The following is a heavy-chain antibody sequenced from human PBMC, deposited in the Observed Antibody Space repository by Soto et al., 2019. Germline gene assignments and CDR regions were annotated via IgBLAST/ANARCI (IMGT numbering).Heavy chain of an antibody. CDR3: ARDGGSSTSCYPPYCYYYMDV. CDR1: GFTFSSFW. J-gene: IGHJ6*03. D-gene: IGHD2-2*01. CDR2: IKHDGSEK. V-gene: IGHV3-7*01. Sequence: EVQLVESGGNLVQPGGSLRLSCAASGFTFSSFWMSWVRQAPGKGLEWVANIKHDGSEKHYVDSVKGRITISRDNAKKSLYLQMNSLRAEDTAVYFCARDGGSSTSCYPPYCYYYMDVWGKGTTVTVS.